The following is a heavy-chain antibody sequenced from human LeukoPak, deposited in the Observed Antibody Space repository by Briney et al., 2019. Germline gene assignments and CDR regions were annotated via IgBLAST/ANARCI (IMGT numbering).Heavy chain of an antibody. J-gene: IGHJ5*02. Sequence: SQTLSLTCTVSGGSISSGSYYWSWIRQPAGKGLEWIGRIYTGGSTNYNPSLKSRVTISVDTSKNQFSLKLSSVTAADTAVYYCARAAGWSAPNWFDPWGQGTLVTVSS. CDR2: IYTGGST. D-gene: IGHD2-15*01. CDR3: ARAAGWSAPNWFDP. CDR1: GGSISSGSYY. V-gene: IGHV4-61*02.